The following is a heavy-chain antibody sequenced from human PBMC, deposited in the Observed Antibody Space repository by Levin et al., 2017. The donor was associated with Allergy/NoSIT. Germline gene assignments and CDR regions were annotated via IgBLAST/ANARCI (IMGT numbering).Heavy chain of an antibody. CDR1: GFTFSDYY. CDR3: ARDFYHFIAAAGTVPWFDP. CDR2: ISSSGSTI. J-gene: IGHJ5*02. V-gene: IGHV3-11*01. Sequence: PGGSLRLSCAASGFTFSDYYMSWIRQAPGKGLEWVSYISSSGSTIYYADSVKGRFTISRDNAKNSLYLQMNSLRAEDTAVYYCARDFYHFIAAAGTVPWFDPWGQGTLVTVSS. D-gene: IGHD6-13*01.